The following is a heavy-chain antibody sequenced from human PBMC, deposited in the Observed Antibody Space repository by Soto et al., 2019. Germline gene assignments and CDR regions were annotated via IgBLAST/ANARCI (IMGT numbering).Heavy chain of an antibody. D-gene: IGHD3-10*01. Sequence: EVQLLDSGGGLVQPGGSLRLSCAASGFTFSNYAMSWVRQAPGKGLDWVSTISGAGSNTYYADSVKGRFSISRDNSKNRAYLEMKNLRAEDTAVYYCAKERLARGIDYWGQGTLVTVSS. CDR2: ISGAGSNT. V-gene: IGHV3-23*01. CDR1: GFTFSNYA. CDR3: AKERLARGIDY. J-gene: IGHJ4*02.